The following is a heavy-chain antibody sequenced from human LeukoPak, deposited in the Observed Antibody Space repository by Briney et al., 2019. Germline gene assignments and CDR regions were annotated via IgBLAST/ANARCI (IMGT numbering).Heavy chain of an antibody. Sequence: GGSLRLSCAASGFTFSSYEMNWVRQAPGKGREWVSYISSSGSTIYYADSVKGRFTISRDNAKNSLYLQMNSLRAEDTAVYYCARGALNSGYDSGATIFDYWGQGTLVTVS. CDR3: ARGALNSGYDSGATIFDY. V-gene: IGHV3-48*03. J-gene: IGHJ4*02. CDR2: ISSSGSTI. CDR1: GFTFSSYE. D-gene: IGHD5-12*01.